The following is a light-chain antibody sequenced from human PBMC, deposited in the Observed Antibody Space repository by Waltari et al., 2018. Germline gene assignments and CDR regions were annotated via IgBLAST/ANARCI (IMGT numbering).Light chain of an antibody. CDR3: CTYTGGYTGV. CDR1: SGDIGDHDR. J-gene: IGLJ3*02. V-gene: IGLV2-11*01. Sequence: QSALTQPRSVSGSPGQSVTISCTGTSGDIGDHDRVSWYQQPPGTAPKPMIYDVSKRPTGVPYGFSGSKSGYTASLTISWRQPDDEAYYCCCTYTGGYTGVFGGGTKLTVL. CDR2: DVS.